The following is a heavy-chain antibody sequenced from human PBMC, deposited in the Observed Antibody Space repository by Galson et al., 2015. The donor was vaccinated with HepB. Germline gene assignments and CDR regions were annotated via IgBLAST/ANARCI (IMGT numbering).Heavy chain of an antibody. CDR2: ISWDGGST. D-gene: IGHD5-24*01. J-gene: IGHJ4*02. CDR1: GFTFDDYT. Sequence: SLRLSCAASGFTFDDYTMHWVRQAPGKGLEWVSLISWDGGSTYYADSVKGRFTISRDNSKNSLYLQMNSLRTEDTALYYCAKDRGEGDGYTWDYWGQGTLVTVSS. V-gene: IGHV3-43*01. CDR3: AKDRGEGDGYTWDY.